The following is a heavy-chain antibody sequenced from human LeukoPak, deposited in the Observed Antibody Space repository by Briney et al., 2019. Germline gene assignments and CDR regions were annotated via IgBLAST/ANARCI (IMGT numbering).Heavy chain of an antibody. D-gene: IGHD2-15*01. V-gene: IGHV1-46*01. Sequence: ASVKVSCKASGYTFTSYYMHWVRQAPGQGLEWMGIINPSGGSTSYAQKFQGRVTMTRDMSTSTVYMELSSLRSEDTAVYYCATYSAYCSGGSCLDYWGQGTLVTVSS. J-gene: IGHJ4*02. CDR3: ATYSAYCSGGSCLDY. CDR1: GYTFTSYY. CDR2: INPSGGST.